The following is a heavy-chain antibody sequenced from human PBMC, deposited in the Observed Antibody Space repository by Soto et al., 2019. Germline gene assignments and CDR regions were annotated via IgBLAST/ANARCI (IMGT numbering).Heavy chain of an antibody. V-gene: IGHV4-39*01. Sequence: HLQLQESGPGLVKPSETLSLTCTVSGGSISSSSYYWGWIRQPPGKGLEWIGSIYYSGSTYYNPSLKSRVTISVDTSKNQFSLKLSSVTAADTAVYYCARSGYCGGDWYISVWGQGTLVTVSS. J-gene: IGHJ4*02. CDR3: ARSGYCGGDWYISV. CDR1: GGSISSSSYY. CDR2: IYYSGST. D-gene: IGHD2-21*02.